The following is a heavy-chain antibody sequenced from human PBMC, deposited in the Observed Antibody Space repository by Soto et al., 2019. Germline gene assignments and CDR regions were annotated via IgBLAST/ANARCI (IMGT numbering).Heavy chain of an antibody. Sequence: QVQLVQSGAEVKKPGSSVKVSCKASVGTFSSYAISWVRQAPGQGLEWMGGIIPIFGTANYAQKFQGRVTITADESTSTAYMELSSLRSEDTAVYYCARRQRSGLTKSYYYYGMDVWGQGTTVTVSS. D-gene: IGHD3-3*01. CDR3: ARRQRSGLTKSYYYYGMDV. J-gene: IGHJ6*02. CDR1: VGTFSSYA. V-gene: IGHV1-69*12. CDR2: IIPIFGTA.